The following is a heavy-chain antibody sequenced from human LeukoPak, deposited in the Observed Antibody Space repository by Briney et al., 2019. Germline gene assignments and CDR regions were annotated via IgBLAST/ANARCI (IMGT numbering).Heavy chain of an antibody. CDR1: GFTVSSNY. J-gene: IGHJ3*02. CDR3: ARERYYYDSSGYTPDAFDI. Sequence: RSGGSLRLSCAASGFTVSSNYMSWVRQAPGKGLEWVSVIYSGGSTYYADSVKGRFTISRDNSKNTLYLQMNSLRAEDTAVYYCARERYYYDSSGYTPDAFDIWGQGTMVTVSS. CDR2: IYSGGST. D-gene: IGHD3-22*01. V-gene: IGHV3-53*01.